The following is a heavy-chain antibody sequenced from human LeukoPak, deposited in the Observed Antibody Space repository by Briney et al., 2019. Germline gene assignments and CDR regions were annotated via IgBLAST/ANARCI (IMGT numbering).Heavy chain of an antibody. CDR2: IYYSGST. Sequence: KPSETLSLTCAVYGGSFSGYYWSWIRQPPGKGLEWIGYIYYSGSTNYNPSLKSRITISVDTSKNQFSLKLSSVTAADTAVYYCARAIYSSGWYGAFGYFDYWGQGTLVTVSS. D-gene: IGHD6-19*01. J-gene: IGHJ4*02. CDR3: ARAIYSSGWYGAFGYFDY. V-gene: IGHV4-59*01. CDR1: GGSFSGYY.